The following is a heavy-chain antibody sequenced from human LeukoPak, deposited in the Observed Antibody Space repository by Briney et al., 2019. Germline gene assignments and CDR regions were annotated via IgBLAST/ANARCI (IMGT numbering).Heavy chain of an antibody. CDR1: GGSFSGYY. Sequence: PSETLSLTCAVYGGSFSGYYWSWIRQPPGKGLEWIGEINHSGSTNYNPSLKSRVTISVDTSKNQFSLKLSSVTAADTAVYYCARRPRYYYDSSGYYYLDYWGQGTLVTVSS. CDR2: INHSGST. CDR3: ARRPRYYYDSSGYYYLDY. J-gene: IGHJ4*02. D-gene: IGHD3-22*01. V-gene: IGHV4-34*01.